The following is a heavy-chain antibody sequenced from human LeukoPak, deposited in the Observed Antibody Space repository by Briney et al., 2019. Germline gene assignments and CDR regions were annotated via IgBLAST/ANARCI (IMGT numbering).Heavy chain of an antibody. Sequence: QAGGSLRLSCAASGFSLNTYSMNWVRQAPGKGLEWISYITSSRSTIYYADSVKGRFTISRDNAENSLYLQMNSLRADDTAVYYCAREVGSGNSDRYFDYWGQGTLVTVSS. CDR1: GFSLNTYS. J-gene: IGHJ4*02. CDR2: ITSSRSTI. V-gene: IGHV3-48*01. CDR3: AREVGSGNSDRYFDY. D-gene: IGHD3-10*01.